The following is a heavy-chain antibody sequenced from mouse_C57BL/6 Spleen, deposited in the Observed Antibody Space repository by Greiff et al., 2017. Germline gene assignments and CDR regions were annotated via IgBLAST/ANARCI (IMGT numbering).Heavy chain of an antibody. J-gene: IGHJ2*01. Sequence: EVKLMESGEGLVKPGGSLKLSCAASGFTFSSYAMSWVRQTPEKRLEWVAYISSGGDYIYYADTVKGRFTISRDNARNTLYLQMSSLKSEDTAMYYCTRNYGSSYPNCDYWGQGTTLTVSS. D-gene: IGHD1-1*01. V-gene: IGHV5-9-1*02. CDR2: ISSGGDYI. CDR3: TRNYGSSYPNCDY. CDR1: GFTFSSYA.